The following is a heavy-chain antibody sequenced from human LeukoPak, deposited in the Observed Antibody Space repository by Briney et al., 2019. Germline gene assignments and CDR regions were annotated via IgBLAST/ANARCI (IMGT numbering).Heavy chain of an antibody. CDR2: ISSSSSYI. CDR1: GFTFSSYS. CDR3: ARGDEVIAYFDY. V-gene: IGHV3-21*01. Sequence: GGSLRLSCAASGFTFSSYSMNWVRQAPGKGLEWVSSISSSSSYIYYADSVKGRFTISRDNAKNSLYLQMNSLRAEDTAVYYCARGDEVIAYFDYWGQGTLVTVSS. D-gene: IGHD3-16*02. J-gene: IGHJ4*02.